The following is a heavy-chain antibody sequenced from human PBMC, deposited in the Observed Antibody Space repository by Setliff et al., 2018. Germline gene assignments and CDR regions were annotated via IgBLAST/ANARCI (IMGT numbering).Heavy chain of an antibody. J-gene: IGHJ4*02. CDR2: IYYSGST. D-gene: IGHD3-10*01. V-gene: IGHV4-59*11. Sequence: SETLSLTCTVSGGSISSHYWSWIRQPPGKGLEWIGSIYYSGSTNYNPSLKSRVTISVDTSENQFSLKLSSVTAADTAVYYCARSGDYYGSGSYRLGYWGQGTLVTVSS. CDR1: GGSISSHY. CDR3: ARSGDYYGSGSYRLGY.